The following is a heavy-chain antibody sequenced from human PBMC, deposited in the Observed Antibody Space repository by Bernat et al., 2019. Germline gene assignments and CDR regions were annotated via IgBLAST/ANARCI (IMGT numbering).Heavy chain of an antibody. D-gene: IGHD3-9*01. CDR2: IYYSGST. CDR3: ARGGEYDILTGYYADY. Sequence: QVQLQESGPGLVKPSETLSLTCTVSGGSISSYYWSWIRQPPGKGLVWIGYIYYSGSTNYNPSLKSRVTISVDTSKNQFSLKLSSVTAADTAVYYCARGGEYDILTGYYADYWGQGTLVTVSS. CDR1: GGSISSYY. J-gene: IGHJ4*02. V-gene: IGHV4-59*01.